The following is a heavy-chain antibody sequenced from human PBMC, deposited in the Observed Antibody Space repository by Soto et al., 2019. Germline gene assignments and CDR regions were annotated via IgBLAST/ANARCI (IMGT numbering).Heavy chain of an antibody. CDR1: GFTFSSYG. CDR2: IWYDGSNK. Sequence: QVQLVESGGGVVQPGRSLRLSCAASGFTFSSYGMHWVRQAPGKGLEWVAVIWYDGSNKYYADSVKGRFTISRDNSKNTLYLQMNSLRAEDAAVSYWARGGTPSRWGQGTLVTVSS. J-gene: IGHJ4*02. D-gene: IGHD3-16*01. CDR3: ARGGTPSR. V-gene: IGHV3-33*01.